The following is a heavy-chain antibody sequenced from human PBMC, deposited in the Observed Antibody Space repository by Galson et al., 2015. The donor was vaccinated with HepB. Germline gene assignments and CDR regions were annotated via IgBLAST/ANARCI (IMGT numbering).Heavy chain of an antibody. V-gene: IGHV3-23*01. J-gene: IGHJ4*02. D-gene: IGHD2-21*01. Sequence: SLRLSCAASGFTFSSYAMSWVRQAPGKGLEWVSAISGSGGSTYYADSVKGRFTISRDNSKNTLYLQMNSLRAEDTAVYYCAKFFWGCGGDCYSGLFDYWGQGTLVTVSS. CDR2: ISGSGGST. CDR3: AKFFWGCGGDCYSGLFDY. CDR1: GFTFSSYA.